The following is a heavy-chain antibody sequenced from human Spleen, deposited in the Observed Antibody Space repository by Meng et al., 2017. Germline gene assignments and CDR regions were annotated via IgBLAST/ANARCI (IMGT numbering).Heavy chain of an antibody. CDR1: GFTFSSYA. Sequence: GESLKISCAASGFTFSSYAMHWVRQAPGKGLEWVAVISYDGSNKYYADSVKGRFTISRDNSKNTLYLQMNSLRAEDTAVYYCARAYDYVWGSYRYPGYYFDYWGQGTLVTVSS. CDR3: ARAYDYVWGSYRYPGYYFDY. V-gene: IGHV3-30*01. CDR2: ISYDGSNK. J-gene: IGHJ4*02. D-gene: IGHD3-16*02.